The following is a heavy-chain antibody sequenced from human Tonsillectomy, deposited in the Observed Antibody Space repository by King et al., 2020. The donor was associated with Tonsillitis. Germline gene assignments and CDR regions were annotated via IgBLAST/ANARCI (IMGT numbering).Heavy chain of an antibody. CDR1: GFTFGDYG. Sequence: VQLVESGGGVVQPGTSLRISCAASGFTFGDYGMHWVRQAPGKGLEWVALIAYDASYENYADSVKGRFTISRDNSKNTLYLEMNSLRVEDTAVYYCAIDGIGLSDWYFDLWGRGTLVTVSS. V-gene: IGHV3-30*03. D-gene: IGHD3-16*01. J-gene: IGHJ2*01. CDR3: AIDGIGLSDWYFDL. CDR2: IAYDASYE.